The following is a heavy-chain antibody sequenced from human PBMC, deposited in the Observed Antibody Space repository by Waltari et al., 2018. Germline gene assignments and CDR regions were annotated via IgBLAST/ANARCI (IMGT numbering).Heavy chain of an antibody. CDR2: INPNSGVT. CDR3: ARDVYGTEADVDY. V-gene: IGHV1-2*02. D-gene: IGHD1-1*01. CDR1: GYSFIDFY. J-gene: IGHJ4*02. Sequence: QVQLVQSGAEVKKPGASVKVSCKASGYSFIDFYIHWPRQTPGQGLEWMGWINPNSGVTKYAQKFQGRVTMAWDTSISAAYMELSRLTSDDAAVYYCARDVYGTEADVDYWAQGTLVTVSS.